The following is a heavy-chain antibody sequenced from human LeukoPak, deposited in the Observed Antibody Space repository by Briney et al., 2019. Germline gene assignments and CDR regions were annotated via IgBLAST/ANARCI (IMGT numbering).Heavy chain of an antibody. J-gene: IGHJ4*02. V-gene: IGHV1-46*01. Sequence: GASVKVSCKASGYTFTSNYIHWVRQAPGQGLEWMGMIYPRDGSTSYAQKFQGRVPVTTDTSTSTVHMELSGLRSEDTAVYYCARDQEGFDYWGQGTLVTVSS. CDR2: IYPRDGST. CDR3: ARDQEGFDY. CDR1: GYTFTSNY.